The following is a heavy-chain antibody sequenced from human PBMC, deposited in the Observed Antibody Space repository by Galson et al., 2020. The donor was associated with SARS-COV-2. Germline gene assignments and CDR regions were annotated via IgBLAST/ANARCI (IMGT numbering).Heavy chain of an antibody. CDR3: ARDRISAPDDFDY. D-gene: IGHD6-13*01. CDR2: VNPNTGDT. CDR1: GYSFTGYY. J-gene: IGHJ4*02. V-gene: IGHV1-2*02. Sequence: ASVKVSCQASGYSFTGYYIHWVRQAPGEGLEWMGWVNPNTGDTNYKEKFQGRVTMTRDTSISTAYMELTRVKSDDTAVYYCARDRISAPDDFDYWGEGTLVTVS.